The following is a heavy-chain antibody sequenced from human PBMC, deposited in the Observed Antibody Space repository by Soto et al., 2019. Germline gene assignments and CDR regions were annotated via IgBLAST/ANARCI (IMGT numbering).Heavy chain of an antibody. J-gene: IGHJ1*01. D-gene: IGHD3-22*01. CDR2: IYPGDSDT. CDR1: GYSFTTYW. Sequence: PXDSLTISCKGSGYSFTTYWIGWVRQMPGKGLEWMGIIYPGDSDTRYSPSFQGQVTISADKSISTAYLQWSSLKASDTAIYYCARLGGDSSGIAFQYWGQGTLVTVSS. CDR3: ARLGGDSSGIAFQY. V-gene: IGHV5-51*01.